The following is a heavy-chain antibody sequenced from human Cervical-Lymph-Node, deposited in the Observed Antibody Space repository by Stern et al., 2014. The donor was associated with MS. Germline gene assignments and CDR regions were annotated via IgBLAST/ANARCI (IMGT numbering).Heavy chain of an antibody. V-gene: IGHV1-46*01. J-gene: IGHJ4*02. CDR3: ARVLSLAASDS. D-gene: IGHD6-13*01. CDR1: GYTFTTYY. Sequence: QLVESGAEIRKPSASVKISCAASGYTFTTYYMHWGRQAPEQGIEWVALFNPSGGKTTVAQRFQGRVTVTGDTSTSTVYMELTGLRSEDTAVYYCARVLSLAASDSWGQGTLVIVSS. CDR2: FNPSGGKT.